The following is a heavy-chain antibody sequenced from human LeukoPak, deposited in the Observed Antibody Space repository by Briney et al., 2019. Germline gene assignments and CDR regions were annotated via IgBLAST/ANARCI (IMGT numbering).Heavy chain of an antibody. CDR1: GFTFTNAW. CDR2: VKSKTDGGTT. V-gene: IGHV3-15*01. Sequence: GGSLRLSCTASGFTFTNAWMSWVRQAPGKGLEWVGRVKSKTDGGTTDYAAPVRGRFTMSRDDSKNTVYLQMNSLKTEDTAVYYCTTVMVRGLIIGASDYWGQGTLVTVSS. CDR3: TTVMVRGLIIGASDY. D-gene: IGHD3-10*01. J-gene: IGHJ4*02.